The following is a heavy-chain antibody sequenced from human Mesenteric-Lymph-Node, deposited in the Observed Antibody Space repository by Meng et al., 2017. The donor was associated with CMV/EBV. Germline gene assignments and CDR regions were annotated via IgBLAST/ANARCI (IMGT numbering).Heavy chain of an antibody. CDR2: ISRSASTT. CDR1: GFTLSRFE. Sequence: GESLKISCAASGFTLSRFEMTWVRQAPGKGLEWISYISRSASTTYYADSVKGRFTISRDTAENSLFLQMNSLRDDDTALYYCARENPDYTFDYWGQGTLVTVSS. V-gene: IGHV3-48*03. CDR3: ARENPDYTFDY. D-gene: IGHD2-2*02. J-gene: IGHJ4*02.